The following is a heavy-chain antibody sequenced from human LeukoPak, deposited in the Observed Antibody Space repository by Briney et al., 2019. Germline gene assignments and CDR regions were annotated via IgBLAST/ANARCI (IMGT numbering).Heavy chain of an antibody. CDR1: GGSISSGSYY. V-gene: IGHV4-61*02. D-gene: IGHD6-19*01. J-gene: IGHJ3*02. CDR3: ARGVKMYSSGWYWAFDI. Sequence: SETVSLTCTVSGGSISSGSYYWSWIRQPAGKGLEWIGRIYTSGSTNYNPSLKSRVTTSVDTSKNQFSLKLSSVTAADTAVYYCARGVKMYSSGWYWAFDIWGQGTMVTVSS. CDR2: IYTSGST.